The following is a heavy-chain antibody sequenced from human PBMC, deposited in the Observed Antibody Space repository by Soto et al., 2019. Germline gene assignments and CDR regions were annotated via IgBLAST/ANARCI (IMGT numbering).Heavy chain of an antibody. Sequence: PGGSLRLSCGASGFPLGDYTMNWVRQAPGKGLEWVSYINSSIITYYANSVRGRFTISRDNAKNSLYLQMNSLRVEDTAVYYCVRDSPTRGQLVRPDIWGQGTMVTVSS. V-gene: IGHV3-48*01. CDR3: VRDSPTRGQLVRPDI. CDR2: INSSIIT. J-gene: IGHJ3*02. CDR1: GFPLGDYT. D-gene: IGHD1-1*01.